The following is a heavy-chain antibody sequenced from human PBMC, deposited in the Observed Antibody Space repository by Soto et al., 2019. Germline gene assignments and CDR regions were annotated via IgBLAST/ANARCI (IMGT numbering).Heavy chain of an antibody. D-gene: IGHD1-1*01. CDR1: GFTVSGNY. J-gene: IGHJ3*02. Sequence: EVQLVESGGGLVQPGGSLILSCATSGFTVSGNYMSWVRQAPGQGLECVSVIYPAGSTYYIDSGHGRFTISRDNSNNTLYLPMNSLRGEDTAVYYCASVIFTTGATGVFDIWGQATRVTVSS. CDR2: IYPAGST. V-gene: IGHV3-66*01. CDR3: ASVIFTTGATGVFDI.